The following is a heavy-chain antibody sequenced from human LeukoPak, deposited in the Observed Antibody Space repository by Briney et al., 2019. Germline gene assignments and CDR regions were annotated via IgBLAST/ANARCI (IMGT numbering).Heavy chain of an antibody. V-gene: IGHV3-30*04. J-gene: IGHJ6*03. CDR3: ARDWFGELSSYYMDV. D-gene: IGHD3-10*01. CDR2: ISYDGSNK. Sequence: GGSLRLSCAASGFTFSSYAMHWVRQAPGKGLEWVAVISYDGSNKYYADSVKGRFTISRDNSKNTLYLQMNSLRAEDTAVYYCARDWFGELSSYYMDVWGKGTTVTVSS. CDR1: GFTFSSYA.